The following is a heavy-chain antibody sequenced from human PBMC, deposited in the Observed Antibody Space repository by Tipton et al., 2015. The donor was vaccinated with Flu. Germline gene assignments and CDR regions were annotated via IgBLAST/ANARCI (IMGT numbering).Heavy chain of an antibody. CDR2: IRFDGTTK. CDR1: EFTFGTHG. D-gene: IGHD1-26*01. V-gene: IGHV3-30*02. J-gene: IGHJ4*02. Sequence: SLRLSCAASEFTFGTHGMHWVRQAPSKGLEWVAFIRFDGTTKFYADSVKGRFTISRDNSRNTLYLQMSGLRTEDTALYYCVKEYEWGFDFESWGQGTLVTVSS. CDR3: VKEYEWGFDFES.